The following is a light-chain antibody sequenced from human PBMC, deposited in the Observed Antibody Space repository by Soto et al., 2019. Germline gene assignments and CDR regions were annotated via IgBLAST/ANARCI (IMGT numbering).Light chain of an antibody. V-gene: IGLV2-23*01. CDR1: SSDVGSYNL. CDR3: CSYAGSSTSYV. CDR2: EGS. J-gene: IGLJ1*01. Sequence: QSVLTQPASVSGCPGQSITSSCTGTSSDVGSYNLVSWYQQHPGKAPKLMIYEGSKRPSGVSNRFSGSKSGNTASLTISGLQAEDEADYYCCSYAGSSTSYVFGTGTKVTVL.